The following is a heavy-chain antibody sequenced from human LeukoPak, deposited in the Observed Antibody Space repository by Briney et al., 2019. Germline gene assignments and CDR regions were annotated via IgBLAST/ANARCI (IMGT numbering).Heavy chain of an antibody. CDR2: ISGSGDTT. J-gene: IGHJ4*02. V-gene: IGHV3-23*01. Sequence: PGGSLRLSCSGSGFSFSSYAMSWVRQAPGKGLEWVSGISGSGDTTYYADSVKGRFTISRDNSKNTLYLQMNSLRAEDTAVYYCAAWDYWGQGTLVTVSS. CDR1: GFSFSSYA. CDR3: AAWDY.